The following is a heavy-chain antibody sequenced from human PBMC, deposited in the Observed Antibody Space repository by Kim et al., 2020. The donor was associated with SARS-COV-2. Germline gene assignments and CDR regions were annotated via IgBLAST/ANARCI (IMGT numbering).Heavy chain of an antibody. D-gene: IGHD7-27*01. Sequence: SETLSLTCTVSGGSISSYYWSWIRQPPGKGLEWIGYIYHSGSTNYNPALTSRVTISVATTKNQISLKLSSVTAAATAGHYCTRGGGGLTGDTYFDYCGQG. CDR2: IYHSGST. CDR1: GGSISSYY. CDR3: TRGGGGLTGDTYFDY. V-gene: IGHV4-59*13. J-gene: IGHJ4*02.